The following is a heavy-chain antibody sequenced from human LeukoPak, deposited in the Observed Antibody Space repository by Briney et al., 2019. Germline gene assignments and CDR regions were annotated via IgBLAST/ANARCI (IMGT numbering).Heavy chain of an antibody. V-gene: IGHV1-8*01. Sequence: ASVKASCKASGYTFTNYDLNWVRQATGQGLEWMGWMNPNSGNTGYAQKFQGRVTMTRNTSISTAYMELSSLRSEDTAVYYCARDYGGNSGWFDPWGQGTLVTVSS. CDR3: ARDYGGNSGWFDP. CDR1: GYTFTNYD. D-gene: IGHD4-23*01. CDR2: MNPNSGNT. J-gene: IGHJ5*02.